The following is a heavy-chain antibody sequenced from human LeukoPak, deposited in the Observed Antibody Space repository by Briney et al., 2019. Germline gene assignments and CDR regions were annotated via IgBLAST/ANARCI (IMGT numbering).Heavy chain of an antibody. V-gene: IGHV1-69*04. Sequence: SVKISCKASGGTFSSYAISWVRQAPRQGLEWMGRIIPILDIPNYAQKFQGRVTITEDKSASTAYMELSSLRSEDTAVFYCASSIVGTTVPFDSWGQGTLVTVSS. D-gene: IGHD1-26*01. CDR2: IIPILDIP. J-gene: IGHJ4*02. CDR1: GGTFSSYA. CDR3: ASSIVGTTVPFDS.